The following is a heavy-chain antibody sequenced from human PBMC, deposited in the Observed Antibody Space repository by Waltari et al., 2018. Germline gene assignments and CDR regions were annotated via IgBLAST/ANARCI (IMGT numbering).Heavy chain of an antibody. J-gene: IGHJ6*03. CDR1: AGSISSYY. CDR3: ARDSPYYYMDV. Sequence: QVQLQESGPGLVKPSETLSLTCPVSAGSISSYYWSWIRQPPGKGLEWIGYIYYSGSTNYNPSLKSRVTISVDTSKNQFSLKLSSVTAADTAVYYCARDSPYYYMDVWGKGTTVTVSS. CDR2: IYYSGST. V-gene: IGHV4-59*01.